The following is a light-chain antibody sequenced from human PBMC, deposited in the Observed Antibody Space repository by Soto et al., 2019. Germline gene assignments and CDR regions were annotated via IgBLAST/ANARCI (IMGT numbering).Light chain of an antibody. CDR2: GAS. V-gene: IGKV3-15*01. Sequence: EIEMTQSPATLSVSPGQRATLSCRASQSVASNLAWYQQKPGQAPRLLIYGASTRATGIPARFSGSESGTEFTLTISSLQSEDFAIYYCQQYNNWPPTWTFGQGTKVDIK. J-gene: IGKJ1*01. CDR1: QSVASN. CDR3: QQYNNWPPTWT.